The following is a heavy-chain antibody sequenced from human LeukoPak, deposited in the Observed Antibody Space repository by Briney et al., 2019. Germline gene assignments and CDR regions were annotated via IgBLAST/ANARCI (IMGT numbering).Heavy chain of an antibody. Sequence: GGSLRLSCATSGFPFSAYDMHWVRQAPGKGLEWVSAFGSAGDTNYPAAVKDRFTISRDYATESLYLQMNSLRGGDMAVYFCVRGALPGDNWYFDLWGRGTVVSVSS. V-gene: IGHV3-13*01. CDR3: VRGALPGDNWYFDL. J-gene: IGHJ2*01. CDR1: GFPFSAYD. CDR2: FGSAGDT.